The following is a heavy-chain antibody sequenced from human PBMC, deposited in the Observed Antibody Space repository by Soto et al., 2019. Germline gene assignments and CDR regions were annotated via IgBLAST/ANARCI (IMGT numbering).Heavy chain of an antibody. Sequence: EVQLLESGGGLLQPGGSLRLSCAASGFTFSSYAMNWVRQTPGKGLEWVSCIGSRGDDIYYIDSVKGRFTISRDNSKSTLYLHMTSLSAEDTAIYYCARSLTTLTTLLDYWGQGTLVTVSS. CDR1: GFTFSSYA. CDR3: ARSLTTLTTLLDY. CDR2: IGSRGDDI. V-gene: IGHV3-23*01. J-gene: IGHJ4*02. D-gene: IGHD4-17*01.